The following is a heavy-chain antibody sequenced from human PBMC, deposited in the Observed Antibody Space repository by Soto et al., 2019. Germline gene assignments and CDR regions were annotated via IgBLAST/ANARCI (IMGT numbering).Heavy chain of an antibody. CDR2: IYHSGST. V-gene: IGHV4-30-2*01. CDR3: ARISSP. Sequence: SETLSLTCTVSGGSISSYSWSWIRQPPGKGLEWIGYIYHSGSTCYNPSLKSRVTISVDRSKNQFSLKLSSVTAADTAVYYCARISSPWGQGTLVTVSS. CDR1: GGSISSYS. D-gene: IGHD3-3*01. J-gene: IGHJ5*02.